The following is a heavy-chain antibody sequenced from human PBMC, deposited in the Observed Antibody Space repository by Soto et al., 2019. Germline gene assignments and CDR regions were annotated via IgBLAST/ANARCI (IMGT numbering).Heavy chain of an antibody. J-gene: IGHJ4*02. CDR1: GASISDSKW. CDR3: AHKVGTSSFN. Sequence: QVQLQESGPGLVKPSGTLSLTCAVSGASISDSKWWTWVRQSPGKGLEWIGEISPSGNSNYNPSPQGRVNIAVDESKKEFSRQLCADTAADTAMYYCAHKVGTSSFNWGQGTLVTVSS. V-gene: IGHV4-4*02. CDR2: ISPSGNS. D-gene: IGHD1-1*01.